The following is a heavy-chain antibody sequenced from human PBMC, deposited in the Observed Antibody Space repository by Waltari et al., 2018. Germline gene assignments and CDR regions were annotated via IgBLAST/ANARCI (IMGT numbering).Heavy chain of an antibody. J-gene: IGHJ1*01. CDR2: MQDRGST. D-gene: IGHD4-17*01. CDR1: GGSISTNYN. V-gene: IGHV4-39*01. Sequence: QLQLQESGPGLVKPSETLSLTCTVSGGSISTNYNWGWIRQPPGKGLEWMGNMQDRGSTVYNPSLESRVTISLDTWKNQFSLRLSSVGAADTAVYFCGRIAFGDEGGYFQYWGQGTLVTVSS. CDR3: GRIAFGDEGGYFQY.